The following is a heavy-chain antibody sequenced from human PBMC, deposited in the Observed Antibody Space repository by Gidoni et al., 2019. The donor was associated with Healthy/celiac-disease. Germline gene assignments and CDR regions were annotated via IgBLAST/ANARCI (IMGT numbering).Heavy chain of an antibody. D-gene: IGHD2-15*01. CDR2: IKSKTDGATT. CDR3: TTGSRMGDY. Sequence: EVQLVESGGGLVKPGGSLTLYCAASGFTFSKAWMSWVSQAPGTGVEWVGRIKSKTDGATTDYAAPVTGRFTISRDDSKNTLYLQMNSLKTEDTAVYYCTTGSRMGDYWGQGTLVTVSS. J-gene: IGHJ4*02. CDR1: GFTFSKAW. V-gene: IGHV3-15*01.